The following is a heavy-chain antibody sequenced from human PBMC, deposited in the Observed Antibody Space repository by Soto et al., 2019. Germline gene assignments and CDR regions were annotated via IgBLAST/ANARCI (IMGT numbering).Heavy chain of an antibody. D-gene: IGHD3-16*01. V-gene: IGHV1-18*01. Sequence: QVQLVQSGAEVKKPGASVKVSCKASGYTFTSYGISWVRQAPGQGLEWMGWISSYNGNTNYAQTLQGRVTMTTDTTTSPAYRELGSLRSDDTAVYYCASDGGARFGMDLRFFFDYWGQGALVTVSS. J-gene: IGHJ4*02. CDR3: ASDGGARFGMDLRFFFDY. CDR1: GYTFTSYG. CDR2: ISSYNGNT.